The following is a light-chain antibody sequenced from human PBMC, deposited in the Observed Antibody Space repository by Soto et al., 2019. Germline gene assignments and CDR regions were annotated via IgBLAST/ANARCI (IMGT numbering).Light chain of an antibody. CDR3: SAWDDRLNGQV. J-gene: IGLJ1*01. V-gene: IGLV1-44*01. CDR2: NDN. Sequence: QTVVTQPPSASATPGQRVTISCSGGSSNIGGNPVSWYQQVPGTAPRLLIFNDNLRPAGVPDRFSGSKSGPSASLAISRLQSEDEADYHCSAWDDRLNGQVFGTGTKVTVL. CDR1: SSNIGGNP.